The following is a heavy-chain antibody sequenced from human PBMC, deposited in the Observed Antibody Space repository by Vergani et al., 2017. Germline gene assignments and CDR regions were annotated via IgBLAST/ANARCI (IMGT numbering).Heavy chain of an antibody. D-gene: IGHD2-15*01. CDR2: ISARYPST. CDR3: ARLSXDTTPYLQGGYDC. J-gene: IGHJ4*02. V-gene: IGHV3-23*01. CDR1: GFTFSACP. Sequence: EVQLLQSGGGVIQPGGSVRLSCAASGFTFSACPMTWVRQAPGKGLEWVSAISARYPSTYYADSVKCRFTISRDNSKNMLYLQMNSLRAEDTAVYYCARLSXDTTPYLQGGYDCWGQGTLVSVSS.